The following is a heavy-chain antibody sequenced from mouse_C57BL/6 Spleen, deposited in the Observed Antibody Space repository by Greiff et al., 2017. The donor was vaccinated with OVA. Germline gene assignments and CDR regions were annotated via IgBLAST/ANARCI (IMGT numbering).Heavy chain of an antibody. V-gene: IGHV5-4*01. CDR1: GFTFSSYA. CDR2: ISDGGSYT. D-gene: IGHD3-2*02. J-gene: IGHJ2*01. Sequence: EVKLVESGGGLVKPGGSLKLSCAASGFTFSSYAMSWVRQTPEKRLEWVATISDGGSYTYYPDNVKGRFTISRDNAKNNLYLQMSHLKSEDTAMYYCAREGDSSGYGYFDYWGQGTTLTVSS. CDR3: AREGDSSGYGYFDY.